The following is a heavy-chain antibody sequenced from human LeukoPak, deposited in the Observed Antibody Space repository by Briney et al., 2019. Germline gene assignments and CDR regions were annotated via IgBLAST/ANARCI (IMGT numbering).Heavy chain of an antibody. V-gene: IGHV3-48*01. D-gene: IGHD3-10*01. Sequence: GGSLRLSCAASGFTFSSYSMNWVRQAPGKGLEWVSYIGSSSSIIYYADSVKGRFTISRDNAKNSLYLQMNSLKIEDTAVYYCVRGLGYYYGSVGDYWGQGALVTVSS. J-gene: IGHJ4*02. CDR1: GFTFSSYS. CDR3: VRGLGYYYGSVGDY. CDR2: IGSSSSII.